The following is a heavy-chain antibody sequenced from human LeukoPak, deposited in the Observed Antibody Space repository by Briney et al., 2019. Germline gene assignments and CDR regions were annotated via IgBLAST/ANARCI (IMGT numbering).Heavy chain of an antibody. V-gene: IGHV4-61*02. CDR2: IYTSGST. J-gene: IGHJ3*02. Sequence: SQTLSLTCTVSGGFISSGSYYWSWIRQPAGKGLEWIGRIYTSGSTNYNPSLKSRVTISVDTSKNQFSLKLSSVTAADTAVYYCARDSPYDAFDIWGQGTMVTVSS. CDR3: ARDSPYDAFDI. CDR1: GGFISSGSYY.